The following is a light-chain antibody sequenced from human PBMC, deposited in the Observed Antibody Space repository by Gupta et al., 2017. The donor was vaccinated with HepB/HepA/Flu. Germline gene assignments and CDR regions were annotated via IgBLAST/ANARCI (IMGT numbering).Light chain of an antibody. CDR3: QYEANFPFT. CDR1: QDINKN. V-gene: IGKV1-33*01. Sequence: DIQMTQSPSSLSASVGDRVTITCQASQDINKNLNWYQHRPGKAPRLLISDAAISEMEARSRFSGGGSGTYFTFRINSLHPEDLATYYCQYEANFPFTFSHGTKV. CDR2: DAA. J-gene: IGKJ3*01.